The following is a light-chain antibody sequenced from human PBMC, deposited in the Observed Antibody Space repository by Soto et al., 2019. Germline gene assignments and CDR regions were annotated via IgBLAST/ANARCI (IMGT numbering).Light chain of an antibody. CDR3: SSYTPRVALGVR. Sequence: QSALTQPASVSGSPGQSITISCTGTSTEVGSYNYVCWFQQYPGKAPKLIIYDVTNRPSGVSNRFSGSKSGTTASLTISGLRPEDEADYYCSSYTPRVALGVRFGGGTKLTVL. J-gene: IGLJ2*01. CDR1: STEVGSYNY. V-gene: IGLV2-14*03. CDR2: DVT.